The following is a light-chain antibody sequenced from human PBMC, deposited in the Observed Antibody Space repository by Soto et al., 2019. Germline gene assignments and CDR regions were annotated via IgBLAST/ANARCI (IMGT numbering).Light chain of an antibody. CDR1: QSISNW. J-gene: IGKJ4*01. CDR2: RAS. Sequence: DIQMTQSPSTLSAPVGDRVTITCRASQSISNWLAWYQQKPGKAPKLLIYRASSLESGVPSRFSGSGSGTEFTLTISSLQPDDFATYYCQQYNSYSPRLTFGGGTKVETK. V-gene: IGKV1-5*03. CDR3: QQYNSYSPRLT.